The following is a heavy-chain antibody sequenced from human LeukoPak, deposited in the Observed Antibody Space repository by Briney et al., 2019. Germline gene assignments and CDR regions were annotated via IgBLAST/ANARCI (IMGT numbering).Heavy chain of an antibody. CDR1: GSAVSSDDHF. J-gene: IGHJ4*02. CDR3: ARAPYDILTGYFLFDS. V-gene: IGHV4-30-2*01. D-gene: IGHD3-9*01. CDR2: FYHRGST. Sequence: SETLSLTCAVSGSAVSSDDHFWSWIRQPPGRGLEWIGYFYHRGSTSYNPSLRSRVTVSLDKSRNQFSLNLYSVTAADTAVYYCARAPYDILTGYFLFDSWGQGTLITVSS.